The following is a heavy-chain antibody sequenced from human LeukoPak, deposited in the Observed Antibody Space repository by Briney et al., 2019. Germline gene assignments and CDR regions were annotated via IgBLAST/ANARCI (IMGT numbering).Heavy chain of an antibody. CDR2: INHSGST. CDR1: GGSFSGYY. D-gene: IGHD6-13*01. Sequence: SETLSLTCAVYGGSFSGYYWSWIRQPPGKGLEWIGEINHSGSTNYNPSLKSRVTISVDTSKNQFSLKLSSVTAADTAVYYCARRLKQQLVLRTPIDYWGQGTLVTVSS. J-gene: IGHJ4*02. CDR3: ARRLKQQLVLRTPIDY. V-gene: IGHV4-34*01.